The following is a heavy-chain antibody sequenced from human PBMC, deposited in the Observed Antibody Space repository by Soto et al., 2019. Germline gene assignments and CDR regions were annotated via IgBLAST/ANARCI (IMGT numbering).Heavy chain of an antibody. CDR1: GLTFGSRA. CDR2: ITDTGGDA. D-gene: IGHD6-6*01. Sequence: PGGSLRLSCVASGLTFGSRAMSWVRQAPGEGLQWVSTITDTGGDAKYGDSVKGRFTVSRDNSKNTLYLQLNSLRADDTAVYYCARDEAARYYFDSWGQGTLVTVSS. CDR3: ARDEAARYYFDS. V-gene: IGHV3-23*01. J-gene: IGHJ4*02.